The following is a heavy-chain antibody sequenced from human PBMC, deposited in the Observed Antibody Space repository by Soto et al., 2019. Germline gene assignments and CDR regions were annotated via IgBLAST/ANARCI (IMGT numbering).Heavy chain of an antibody. CDR1: GGSISSYY. CDR3: ARVGLGELSFTMDV. V-gene: IGHV4-59*01. D-gene: IGHD3-16*02. Sequence: SETLSLTCSVSGGSISSYYWSWIRQPPGKGLEWIGYIYYSGSTNYNPSLKSRVTISVDTSKNQFSLKLSSVTAADTAVYYCARVGLGELSFTMDVWGQGTTVTVSS. J-gene: IGHJ6*02. CDR2: IYYSGST.